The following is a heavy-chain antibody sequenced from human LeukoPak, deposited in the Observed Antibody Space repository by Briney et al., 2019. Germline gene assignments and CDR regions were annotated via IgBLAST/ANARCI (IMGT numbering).Heavy chain of an antibody. J-gene: IGHJ4*02. Sequence: SVNVSCKASGGTFSSYAISWVRQAPGQGREWMGGIIPIFGTANYAQKFQGRVTITADESTSTAYMELSSLRSEDTAVYYCAREQGTRGPFDYWGQGTLVTVSS. V-gene: IGHV1-69*13. D-gene: IGHD3-10*01. CDR1: GGTFSSYA. CDR2: IIPIFGTA. CDR3: AREQGTRGPFDY.